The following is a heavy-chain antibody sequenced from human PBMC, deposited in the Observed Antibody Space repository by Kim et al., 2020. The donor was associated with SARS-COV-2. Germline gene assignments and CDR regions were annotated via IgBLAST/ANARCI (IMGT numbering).Heavy chain of an antibody. CDR2: IYSGGST. CDR3: ARGYSSTPWLAFDP. J-gene: IGHJ5*02. CDR1: GFTVSSNY. V-gene: IGHV3-53*01. D-gene: IGHD6-13*01. Sequence: GGSLRLSCAASGFTVSSNYMSWVRQAPGKGLEWVSVIYSGGSTYYADSVKGRFTISRDNSKNTLYLQMNSLRAEDTAVYYCARGYSSTPWLAFDPWGQGTLVTVSS.